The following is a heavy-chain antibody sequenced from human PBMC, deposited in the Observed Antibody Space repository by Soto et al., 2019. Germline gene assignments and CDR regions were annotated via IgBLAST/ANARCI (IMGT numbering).Heavy chain of an antibody. CDR1: GFSLDTWGVG. Sequence: QITLKESGPTLVRPTQTLTLTYTVSGFSLDTWGVGVGWIRRPPGKAPEWLALIYWDDDKSYSPSLKNRLTITKDTSKNQVVLTVTNMDPVDTVTYYCARALGSWGAYYFDHWGQGTLVTVSS. J-gene: IGHJ4*02. D-gene: IGHD3-16*01. CDR2: IYWDDDK. CDR3: ARALGSWGAYYFDH. V-gene: IGHV2-5*02.